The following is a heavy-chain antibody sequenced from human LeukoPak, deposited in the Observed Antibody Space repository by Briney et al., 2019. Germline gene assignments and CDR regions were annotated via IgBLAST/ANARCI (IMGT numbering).Heavy chain of an antibody. V-gene: IGHV1-69*06. J-gene: IGHJ6*04. CDR3: ARDQGVPPQAWFGELSATPPYYGMDV. Sequence: SVKVSCKASGGTFSSYAISWVRQAPGQGLEWMGGIIPIFGTANYAQKFQGRVTITADKSTSTAYMERSSLRSEDTAVYYCARDQGVPPQAWFGELSATPPYYGMDVWGKGTTVTVSS. CDR1: GGTFSSYA. CDR2: IIPIFGTA. D-gene: IGHD3-10*01.